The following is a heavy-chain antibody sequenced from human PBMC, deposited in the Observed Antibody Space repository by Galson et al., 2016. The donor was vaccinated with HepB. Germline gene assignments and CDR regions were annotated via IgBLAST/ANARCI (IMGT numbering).Heavy chain of an antibody. D-gene: IGHD4-17*01. J-gene: IGHJ4*02. CDR2: INRRGTT. V-gene: IGHV4-34*01. CDR3: ARVTLTTGLADS. CDR1: NGSFNDDY. Sequence: SETLSLTCAVYNGSFNDDYWSWFRQPPGKGLEWIGEINRRGTTKNNPSLKSRVSISLDMSKTQVSLQLSSVTAADTAVYYCARVTLTTGLADSWGQGILVTVSS.